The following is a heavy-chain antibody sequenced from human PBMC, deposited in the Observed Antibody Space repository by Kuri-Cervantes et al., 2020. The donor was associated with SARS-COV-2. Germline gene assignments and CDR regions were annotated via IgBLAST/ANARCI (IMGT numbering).Heavy chain of an antibody. Sequence: SETLSLTCAVYGGSFSGYYWSWIRQPPGKVLEWIGEINHRGSTNYNPSLKSRVTISVDTSKNQFSLKLSSVTAADTAVYYCARGRIAVVPAVKAFDPWGQGTLVTVSS. CDR1: GGSFSGYY. V-gene: IGHV4-34*01. CDR3: ARGRIAVVPAVKAFDP. CDR2: INHRGST. D-gene: IGHD2-2*01. J-gene: IGHJ5*02.